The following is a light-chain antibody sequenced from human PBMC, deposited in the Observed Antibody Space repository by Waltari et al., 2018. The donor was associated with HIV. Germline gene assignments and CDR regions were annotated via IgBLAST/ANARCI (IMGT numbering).Light chain of an antibody. CDR3: QSYDVSLSGSI. CDR2: GTI. Sequence: QSVLPQPPAVSWAPGQRVTISCTWSSSHIGAGHDVHWYQQLPGTAPNLLINGTINRPSGVSDRFSDFKSGTSASLAITGLQTEDEADYYCQSYDVSLSGSIFGGGTKLTVL. J-gene: IGLJ2*01. V-gene: IGLV1-40*01. CDR1: SSHIGAGHD.